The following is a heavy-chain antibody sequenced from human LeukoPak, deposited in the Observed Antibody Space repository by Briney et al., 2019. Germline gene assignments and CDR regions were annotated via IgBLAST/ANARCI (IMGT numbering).Heavy chain of an antibody. CDR3: ARGYYYDSSGYHRPFDY. CDR2: INHSGST. D-gene: IGHD3-22*01. J-gene: IGHJ4*02. Sequence: SETLSLTCAVYGGSFSGYYWSWIRQPPGKGLEWIGEINHSGSTNYNPSLKSRVTISVDTSKNQFSLKLSSVTAADTAVYYCARGYYYDSSGYHRPFDYWGQGTLVTVSS. V-gene: IGHV4-34*01. CDR1: GGSFSGYY.